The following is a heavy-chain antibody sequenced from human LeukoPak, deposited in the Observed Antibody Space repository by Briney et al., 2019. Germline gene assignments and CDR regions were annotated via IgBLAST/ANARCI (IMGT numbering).Heavy chain of an antibody. CDR3: AMLKVGATTMDY. D-gene: IGHD1-26*01. V-gene: IGHV1-8*01. CDR1: GYTFTSYD. J-gene: IGHJ4*02. CDR2: MNPNSGNT. Sequence: ASVKVSCKASGYTFTSYDINWVRQATGQGLEWMGWMNPNSGNTGYAQKFQGRVTMTRSTSISTAYMELSSLRSEDTAVYYCAMLKVGATTMDYWGQGTLVTVSS.